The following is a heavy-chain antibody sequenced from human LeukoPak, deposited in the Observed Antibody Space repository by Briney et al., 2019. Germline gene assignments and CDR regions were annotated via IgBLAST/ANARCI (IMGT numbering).Heavy chain of an antibody. D-gene: IGHD3-16*02. CDR3: ARHDVVLVIRRGFDF. Sequence: SETLSLTCTVSGGSVSGYYWSWIQQPPGKGLEYIGYIFYSGTTLYSPSLKGRVTMSIDTSENQFSLKLSSVTAADTAVYYCARHDVVLVIRRGFDFWGQGTLVTVSS. CDR2: IFYSGTT. J-gene: IGHJ4*02. V-gene: IGHV4-59*08. CDR1: GGSVSGYY.